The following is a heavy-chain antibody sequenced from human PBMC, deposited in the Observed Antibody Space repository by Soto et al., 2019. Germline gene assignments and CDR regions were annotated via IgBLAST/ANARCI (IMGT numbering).Heavy chain of an antibody. CDR3: ARAVLPATAPFDY. D-gene: IGHD2-2*01. Sequence: QVQLQESGPRLVKPSETLSLTCIVSGGSISSYYWSWIRQPPGKGLEWIGYIYYSGSTNYNPSLNRRVTISVDTSKNQFSLKLSSVTAADTAVYYCARAVLPATAPFDYWGQGTLVTVSS. J-gene: IGHJ4*02. V-gene: IGHV4-59*01. CDR1: GGSISSYY. CDR2: IYYSGST.